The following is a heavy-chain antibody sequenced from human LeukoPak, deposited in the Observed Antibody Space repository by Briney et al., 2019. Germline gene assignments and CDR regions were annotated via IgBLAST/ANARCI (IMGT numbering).Heavy chain of an antibody. Sequence: SETLSLTCAVYGGSFGGYYWSWIRQPPGKGLEWIGEINHSGSTNYNPSLKSRVTISVDTSKNQFSLKLSSVTAADTAVYYCARAGDFWSGYIVLWGRGTLVTVSS. V-gene: IGHV4-34*01. J-gene: IGHJ2*01. CDR3: ARAGDFWSGYIVL. CDR2: INHSGST. CDR1: GGSFGGYY. D-gene: IGHD3-3*01.